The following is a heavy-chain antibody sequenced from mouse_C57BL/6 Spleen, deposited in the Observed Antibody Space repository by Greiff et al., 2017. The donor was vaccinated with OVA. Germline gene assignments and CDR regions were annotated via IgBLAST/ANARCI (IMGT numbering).Heavy chain of an antibody. CDR1: GFTFSSYA. Sequence: EVMLVESGEGLVKPGGSLKLSCAASGFTFSSYAMSWVRQTPEKRLEWVAYISSGGDYIYYADTVKGRFTISRDNARNTLYLQMSSLKSEDTAMYYCTREGFIITTGGYFDYWGQGTTLTVSS. J-gene: IGHJ2*01. CDR3: TREGFIITTGGYFDY. V-gene: IGHV5-9-1*02. D-gene: IGHD1-2*01. CDR2: ISSGGDYI.